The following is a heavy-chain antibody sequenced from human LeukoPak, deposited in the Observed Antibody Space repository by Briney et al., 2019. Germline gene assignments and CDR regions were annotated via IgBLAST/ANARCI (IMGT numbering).Heavy chain of an antibody. CDR1: GGTFSSYA. CDR2: IIPIFGTA. CDR3: ARLYSSSWTFDY. D-gene: IGHD6-13*01. Sequence: SVKVSCKASGGTFSSYAISWVRQAPGQGLEWMGGIIPIFGTANYAQKFQGRVTITADESTSTAYVELSSLRSEDTAVYYCARLYSSSWTFDYWGQGTLVTVSS. V-gene: IGHV1-69*13. J-gene: IGHJ4*02.